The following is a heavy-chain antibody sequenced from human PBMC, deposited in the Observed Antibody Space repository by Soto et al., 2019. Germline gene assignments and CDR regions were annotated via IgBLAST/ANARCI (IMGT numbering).Heavy chain of an antibody. J-gene: IGHJ4*02. CDR3: ARGSTLRYFDY. Sequence: QPGGSLRLSCAASGFTFSSYAMHWVRQAPGKGLEWVAVISYDGSNKYYADSVKGRFTISRDNSKNTLYLQMNSLRAEDTAVYYCARGSTLRYFDYWGQGTLVTVSS. CDR1: GFTFSSYA. CDR2: ISYDGSNK. V-gene: IGHV3-30-3*01. D-gene: IGHD3-9*01.